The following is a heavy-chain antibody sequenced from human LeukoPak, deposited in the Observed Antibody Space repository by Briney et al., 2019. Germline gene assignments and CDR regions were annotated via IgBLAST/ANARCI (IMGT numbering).Heavy chain of an antibody. J-gene: IGHJ4*02. CDR2: ISYDGSNK. CDR1: GFTFSSYG. V-gene: IGHV3-30*18. CDR3: AKDRVMTTVTTALDS. D-gene: IGHD4-17*01. Sequence: GGSLRLSCAASGFTFSSYGMHWVRQAPGKGLEWVAVISYDGSNKYYADSVKGRFTISRDNSKNTLYLQMNSLRAEDTAVYYCAKDRVMTTVTTALDSWGQGTLVTVSS.